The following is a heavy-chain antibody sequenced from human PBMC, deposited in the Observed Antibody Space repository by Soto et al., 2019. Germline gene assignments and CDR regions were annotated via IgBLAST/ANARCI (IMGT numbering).Heavy chain of an antibody. J-gene: IGHJ3*02. V-gene: IGHV3-33*01. Sequence: GGSLRLSCAVSGFPFSFYGFHWVRQSPGKGLEWLGVIVSDGSAIYHADSLEGRFFISRDNSKDILYLQVNSLRVEDTAVYYCARDDAFDNENGFDMWGQGTMVTVSS. CDR2: IVSDGSAI. CDR3: ARDDAFDNENGFDM. D-gene: IGHD3-3*02. CDR1: GFPFSFYG.